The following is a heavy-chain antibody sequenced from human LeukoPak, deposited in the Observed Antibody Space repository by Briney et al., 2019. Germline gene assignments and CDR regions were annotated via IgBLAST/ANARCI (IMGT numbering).Heavy chain of an antibody. V-gene: IGHV4-59*01. CDR2: IYYSGST. D-gene: IGHD3-10*01. J-gene: IGHJ5*02. Sequence: PSETLSLTCTVSGGSISSYYWSWIRQPPGKGLEWIGYIYYSGSTNYNPSLKSRVTISVNTSKNQFSLKLSSVTAADTAVYYCARDVRHGSGRTRGWFDPWGQGTLVTVSS. CDR3: ARDVRHGSGRTRGWFDP. CDR1: GGSISSYY.